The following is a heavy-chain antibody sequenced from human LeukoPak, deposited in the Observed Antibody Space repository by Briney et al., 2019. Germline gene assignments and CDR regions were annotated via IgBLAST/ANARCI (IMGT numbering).Heavy chain of an antibody. Sequence: ASVKVSCKASGYTFASSGINWVRQAPGQGLEWMGWIGAYDGNTNYAQKFQGRVSMSTDTSTSTAYMELRSLRSDDTAVYYCARDQYYDSAIYFPLDLWGRGTLVTVSS. CDR3: ARDQYYDSAIYFPLDL. D-gene: IGHD3-10*01. J-gene: IGHJ2*01. CDR2: IGAYDGNT. CDR1: GYTFASSG. V-gene: IGHV1-18*01.